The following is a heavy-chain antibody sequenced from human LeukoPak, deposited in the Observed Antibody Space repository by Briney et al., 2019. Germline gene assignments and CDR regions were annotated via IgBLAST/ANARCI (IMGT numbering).Heavy chain of an antibody. CDR1: GFTFSSYA. V-gene: IGHV3-23*01. Sequence: GGSLRLSCAVSGFTFSSYAMSWVRQAPGKGLEWVSGISGSGDSTYYADSVKGRFTISRDNSKNTLFLQMNSLRAEDTAIYYCAKWQYYGSGDDYWGQGTLVTVSS. J-gene: IGHJ4*02. D-gene: IGHD3-10*01. CDR3: AKWQYYGSGDDY. CDR2: ISGSGDST.